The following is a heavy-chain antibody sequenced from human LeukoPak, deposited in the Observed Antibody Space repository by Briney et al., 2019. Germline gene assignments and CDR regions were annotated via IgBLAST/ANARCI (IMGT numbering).Heavy chain of an antibody. J-gene: IGHJ6*03. CDR2: IFSVGSI. V-gene: IGHV3-53*01. Sequence: EGSLRLSCAASGFTITNNYMSWVRQAPGTGLEWVSVIFSVGSIYYADSVKGRFTISRDNSKNTLYLQMNSLRADDTAVYYCASGRQPHYLSSYFYYYMEVWGKGTTVTVSS. CDR3: ASGRQPHYLSSYFYYYMEV. D-gene: IGHD2/OR15-2a*01. CDR1: GFTITNNY.